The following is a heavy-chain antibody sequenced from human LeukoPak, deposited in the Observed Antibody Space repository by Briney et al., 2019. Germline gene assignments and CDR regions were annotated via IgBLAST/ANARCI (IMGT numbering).Heavy chain of an antibody. CDR3: ARDTYCSSTSCSRGWFDP. CDR2: ISAYNGNT. CDR1: GYTLTSYG. Sequence: GASVKVSCKASGYTLTSYGISWVRQAPGQGLEWMGWISAYNGNTNYAQKLQGRVTMTTDTSTSTAYMELRSLRSDDTAVYYCARDTYCSSTSCSRGWFDPWGQGTLVTVSS. J-gene: IGHJ5*02. V-gene: IGHV1-18*04. D-gene: IGHD2-2*01.